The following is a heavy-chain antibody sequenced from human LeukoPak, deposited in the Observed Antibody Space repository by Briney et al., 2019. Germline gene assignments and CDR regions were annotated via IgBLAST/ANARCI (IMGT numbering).Heavy chain of an antibody. CDR1: GGSISSSSYY. J-gene: IGHJ4*02. V-gene: IGHV4-39*01. CDR3: ARHSSLRGSGSYPGSFDY. CDR2: IYYSGNT. D-gene: IGHD3-10*01. Sequence: TSETLSLTCTVSGGSISSSSYYWGWIRQPPAKGLEWIGSIYYSGNTYYNPSLKSRVTISVYTSKNQFSLKLSSVTAADTAVYYCARHSSLRGSGSYPGSFDYWGQGTLVTVSS.